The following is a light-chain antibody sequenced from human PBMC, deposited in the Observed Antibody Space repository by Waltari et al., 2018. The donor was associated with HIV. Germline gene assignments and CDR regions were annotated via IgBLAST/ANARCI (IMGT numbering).Light chain of an antibody. CDR1: SSDVGGSNS. J-gene: IGLJ2*01. CDR2: EVS. V-gene: IGLV2-14*01. Sequence: QSALTQPASVSGSPGQSITISCTGTSSDVGGSNSVSWYQQHPGKAPKLMIYEVSNRPSGVSDRFSGSKSGNTASLTISGLQAEDEADYYCSSYTSSSTPVVFGGGTNLTVL. CDR3: SSYTSSSTPVV.